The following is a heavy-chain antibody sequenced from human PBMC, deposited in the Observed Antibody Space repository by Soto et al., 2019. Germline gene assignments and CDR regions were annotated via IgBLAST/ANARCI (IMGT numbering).Heavy chain of an antibody. Sequence: GGSLRLSCAASGFTLSAYTLSWVRQGPRRGLDWVSTVFSSGNTYYADSVKGRFTVSRDIFQNTLFLQMDGLRDEDSAIYYCARDRQPDGIWTIDSWGQGTLVTVSS. CDR3: ARDRQPDGIWTIDS. D-gene: IGHD3-3*01. V-gene: IGHV3-23*01. CDR1: GFTLSAYT. J-gene: IGHJ4*02. CDR2: VFSSGNT.